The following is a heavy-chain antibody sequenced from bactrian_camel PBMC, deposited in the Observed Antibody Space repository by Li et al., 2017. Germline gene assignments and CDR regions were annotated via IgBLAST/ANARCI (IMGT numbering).Heavy chain of an antibody. V-gene: IGHV3S1*01. CDR2: TIVGTKIT. D-gene: IGHD3*01. J-gene: IGHJ6*01. Sequence: VQLVESGGGSVQAGGSLTLSCLASGYTVTAYCMGWFRLAPGKEREGVATIVGTKITSYADSVKGRFNISKDNAKNTLYLVMNSLKPEDTAIYYCATEATVGCGIIGTFRSWGQGTQVTVS. CDR1: GYTVTAYC. CDR3: ATEATVGCGIIGTFRS.